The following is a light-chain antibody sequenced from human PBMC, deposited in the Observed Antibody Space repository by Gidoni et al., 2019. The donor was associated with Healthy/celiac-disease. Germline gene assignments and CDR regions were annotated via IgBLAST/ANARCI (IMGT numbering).Light chain of an antibody. Sequence: EIVLTQSPGTLSFSPGERATLSCRASQSVSSSYLDWYQQKPGQAPRLLIYGASSRATGIPDRFSGSGSGTDFTLTISRLEPEDCAVYYCQQYGSSPTWTFGQGTKVEIK. CDR1: QSVSSSY. J-gene: IGKJ1*01. CDR2: GAS. CDR3: QQYGSSPTWT. V-gene: IGKV3-20*01.